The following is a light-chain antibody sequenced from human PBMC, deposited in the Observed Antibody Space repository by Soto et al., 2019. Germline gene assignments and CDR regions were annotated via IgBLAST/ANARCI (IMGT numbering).Light chain of an antibody. Sequence: DIQMTQSPSTLSAYVGDRVTITCRARQSISRWLAWYQQRPGKAPKLLIYKASSLESGVTSRFSGSGSGTDFSLTISSLQPDDFATYYCQQYNSYPWTFGQGTKVAIK. CDR1: QSISRW. CDR3: QQYNSYPWT. J-gene: IGKJ1*01. V-gene: IGKV1-5*03. CDR2: KAS.